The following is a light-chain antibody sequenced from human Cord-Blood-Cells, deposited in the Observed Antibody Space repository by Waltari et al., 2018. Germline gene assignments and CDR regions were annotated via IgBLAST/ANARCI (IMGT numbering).Light chain of an antibody. CDR3: QQYGSSPPT. CDR1: QSVSSNY. J-gene: IGKJ2*01. V-gene: IGKV3-20*01. CDR2: GAS. Sequence: DIVLTQSPGTLSLSPGERATLSFRASQSVSSNYLAWYQQKPGQAPRLLIYGASSRATGIPDRFSGSGSGTDFTITISRLEPEDFAVYYCQQYGSSPPTFGQGTKLGIK.